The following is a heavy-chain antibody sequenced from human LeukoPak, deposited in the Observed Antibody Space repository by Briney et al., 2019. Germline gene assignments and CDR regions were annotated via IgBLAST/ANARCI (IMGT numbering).Heavy chain of an antibody. D-gene: IGHD3-10*01. Sequence: SETLSLTCTVSGGSISSSGYNWGWIRQPPGKGLEWIGNIYYSGSPYYNPSLKSRVTMSVDASKNQFSLKLSSVTAADTAVYYCARDLSPLLYYYGSGSYADWGQGTLVTVSS. J-gene: IGHJ4*02. CDR3: ARDLSPLLYYYGSGSYAD. V-gene: IGHV4-39*07. CDR1: GGSISSSGYN. CDR2: IYYSGSP.